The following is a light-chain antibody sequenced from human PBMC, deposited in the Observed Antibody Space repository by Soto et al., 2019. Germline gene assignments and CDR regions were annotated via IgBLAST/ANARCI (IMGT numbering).Light chain of an antibody. Sequence: VVTRSAATISVSPGDIATLSCRASQSISSDLAWYQQKPGKPHRLLIYAASSWASGIQSRFSGSGSGTEFTLTIKSLQSEDFAVYYCQQYYSSPRTVGQGTKVDIK. V-gene: IGKV3-15*01. CDR3: QQYYSSPRT. CDR2: AAS. CDR1: QSISSD. J-gene: IGKJ1*01.